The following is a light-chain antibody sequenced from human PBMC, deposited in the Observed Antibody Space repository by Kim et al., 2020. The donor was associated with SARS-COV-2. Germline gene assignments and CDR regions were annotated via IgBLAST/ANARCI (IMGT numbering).Light chain of an antibody. V-gene: IGLV6-57*01. Sequence: GKTVTISCPRSSGSIASNYVQWYQPRPGSSPTTVIYEDNQRPSGVPDRFSGSIDSSSNSASLTISGLKTDDEAEYYCQSYDGSSWVFGGGTQLTVL. CDR2: EDN. J-gene: IGLJ3*02. CDR3: QSYDGSSWV. CDR1: SGSIASNY.